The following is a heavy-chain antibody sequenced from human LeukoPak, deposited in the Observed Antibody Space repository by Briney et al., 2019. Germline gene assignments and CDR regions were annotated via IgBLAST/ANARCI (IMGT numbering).Heavy chain of an antibody. Sequence: GGSLRLSCSASGFTFSSYAMHWVRQAPGKGLEYVSAISSNGGSTYYADSVKGRFTIPRDNSKNTLYLQMSSLRAEDTAVYYCVKAYYDFWSGTDNWGQGTLVTVSS. V-gene: IGHV3-64D*09. J-gene: IGHJ4*02. CDR1: GFTFSSYA. D-gene: IGHD3-3*01. CDR3: VKAYYDFWSGTDN. CDR2: ISSNGGST.